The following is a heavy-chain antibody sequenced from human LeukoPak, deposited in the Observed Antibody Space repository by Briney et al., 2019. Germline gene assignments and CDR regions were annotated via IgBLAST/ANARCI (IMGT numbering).Heavy chain of an antibody. CDR2: ISSSGSTI. CDR3: AELGITMIGGV. J-gene: IGHJ6*04. Sequence: GGSLRLSCAASGFTFSNYEMNWVRQAPGKGLEWVSYISSSGSTIYYADSVKGRFTISRDNAKNSLYLQMNSLRVEDTAVYYCAELGITMIGGVWGKGTTVTISS. D-gene: IGHD3-10*02. CDR1: GFTFSNYE. V-gene: IGHV3-48*03.